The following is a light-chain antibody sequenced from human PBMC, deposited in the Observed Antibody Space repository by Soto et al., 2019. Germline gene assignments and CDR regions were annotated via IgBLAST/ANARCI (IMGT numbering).Light chain of an antibody. CDR2: EVS. CDR1: SSDVGSYNY. CDR3: SSYTSTYVV. Sequence: QSALTQPASVSGSPGQSITISCTGTSSDVGSYNYVSWYQQHPGKAPKLMIYEVSNRPSGVSNRFSGSKSGNTASLTISGLQAEDEADYYCSSYTSTYVVFGGGTKLTVL. V-gene: IGLV2-14*01. J-gene: IGLJ2*01.